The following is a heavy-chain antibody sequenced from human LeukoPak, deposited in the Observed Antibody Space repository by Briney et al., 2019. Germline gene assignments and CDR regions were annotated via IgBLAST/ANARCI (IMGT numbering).Heavy chain of an antibody. D-gene: IGHD6-19*01. CDR3: AKCAGGWFRSDY. CDR1: GLSFSNYA. Sequence: PGGSLRLASAASGLSFSNYAMTWVRQAPGKGLEWVSAISGRGISTYYADSVKGRFTISRDNSKNTLYLQMNSLRAEDTAVYYCAKCAGGWFRSDYWGQGTLVTVSS. J-gene: IGHJ4*02. CDR2: ISGRGIST. V-gene: IGHV3-23*01.